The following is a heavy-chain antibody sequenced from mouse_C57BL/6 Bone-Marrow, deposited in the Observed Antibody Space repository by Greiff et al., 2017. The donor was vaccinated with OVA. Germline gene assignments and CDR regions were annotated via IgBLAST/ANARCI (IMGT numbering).Heavy chain of an antibody. CDR3: ASSNWGAMDY. D-gene: IGHD4-1*01. CDR2: IRNKANGYKT. Sequence: EVQLVESGGGLVQPGGSLSLSCAASGFTFTDYYMSWVRQPPGKALEWLGFIRNKANGYKTEYSASVKGRFTISRDKSPSILYLQMNALGAEDSATYYCASSNWGAMDYWGQGTSVTVSS. CDR1: GFTFTDYY. J-gene: IGHJ4*01. V-gene: IGHV7-3*01.